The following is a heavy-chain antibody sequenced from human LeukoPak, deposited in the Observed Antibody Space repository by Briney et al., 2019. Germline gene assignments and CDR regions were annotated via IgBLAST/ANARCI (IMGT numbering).Heavy chain of an antibody. CDR3: ASGNSGSYPISHY. J-gene: IGHJ4*02. V-gene: IGHV1-2*02. CDR2: INPNSGGT. CDR1: GYTFTGYY. Sequence: ASVKVSCKASGYTFTGYYMHWVRQAPGQGLEWMGWINPNSGGTNYAQKFEGRVTMTRDTSITTAYMELSRLRSDDTAVYYCASGNSGSYPISHYWGQGTLVTVSS. D-gene: IGHD1-26*01.